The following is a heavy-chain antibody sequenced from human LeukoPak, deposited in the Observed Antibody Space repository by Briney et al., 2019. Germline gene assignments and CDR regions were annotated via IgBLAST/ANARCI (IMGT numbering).Heavy chain of an antibody. Sequence: GGSLRLSCAASGFTLSSYSMNWVRQAPGKGLEWVSSISSSSSYIYYADSVKGRFTISRDNAKNSLYLQMNSLRAEDTAVYYCARAPGSYYAGHAFDIWGQGTMVTVSS. J-gene: IGHJ3*02. CDR2: ISSSSSYI. V-gene: IGHV3-21*01. CDR3: ARAPGSYYAGHAFDI. D-gene: IGHD1-26*01. CDR1: GFTLSSYS.